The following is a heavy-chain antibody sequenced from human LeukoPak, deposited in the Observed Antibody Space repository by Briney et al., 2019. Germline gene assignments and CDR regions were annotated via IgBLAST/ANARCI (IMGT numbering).Heavy chain of an antibody. J-gene: IGHJ4*02. CDR1: GFTFSNYW. Sequence: GGSLRLSCAASGFTFSNYWMSWVRQAPGKGLEWVASIKEDGSEKFYVDSVKGRFTISRDNAKNSLYLQMNSLRAEDTAVYFCARILLRSESYYNPSDYWGQGTLVTVSS. CDR3: ARILLRSESYYNPSDY. V-gene: IGHV3-7*01. CDR2: IKEDGSEK. D-gene: IGHD3-10*01.